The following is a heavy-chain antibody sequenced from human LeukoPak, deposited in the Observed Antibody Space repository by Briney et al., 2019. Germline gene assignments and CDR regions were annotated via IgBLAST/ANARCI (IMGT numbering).Heavy chain of an antibody. CDR2: IYKGGNT. CDR3: ASRHCSGGGCYFAGADPFDY. Sequence: PGGSLRLSCAASGFTVSSTYVSWVRQAPGKGLEWVSVIYKGGNTYYIDSVKGRFTISRDTSKNTLYLQMNSLRAEDTAVYYCASRHCSGGGCYFAGADPFDYWGQGTLVTVSS. D-gene: IGHD2-15*01. J-gene: IGHJ4*02. V-gene: IGHV3-53*01. CDR1: GFTVSSTY.